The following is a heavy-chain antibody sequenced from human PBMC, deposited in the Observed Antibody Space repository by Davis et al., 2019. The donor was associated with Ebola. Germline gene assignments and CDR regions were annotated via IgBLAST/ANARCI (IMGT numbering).Heavy chain of an antibody. V-gene: IGHV4-38-2*02. CDR2: IYHSGST. J-gene: IGHJ4*02. CDR1: GYSISSGYY. D-gene: IGHD6-13*01. CDR3: ARGAAGIYY. Sequence: PSETLSLTCTVSGYSISSGYYWGWIRQPPGKGLEWIGSIYHSGSTYYNPSLKSRVTISVDTSKNQFSLKLSSVTAADTAVYYCARGAAGIYYWGQGTLVTVSS.